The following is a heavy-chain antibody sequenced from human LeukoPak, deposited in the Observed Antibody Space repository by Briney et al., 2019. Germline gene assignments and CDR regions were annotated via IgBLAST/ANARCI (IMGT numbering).Heavy chain of an antibody. CDR1: GFTFDDYA. CDR2: ISWNSGSI. D-gene: IGHD2-2*02. V-gene: IGHV3-9*01. J-gene: IGHJ4*02. CDR3: ALDRCSSNICYMNY. Sequence: GRSLRLSCAASGFTFDDYAMHWVRQAPGKGLEWVSGISWNSGSIGYADSVKGRFTISRDNAKNSLYLQMNSLRAADTAVYYCALDRCSSNICYMNYWGQGTLVTVSS.